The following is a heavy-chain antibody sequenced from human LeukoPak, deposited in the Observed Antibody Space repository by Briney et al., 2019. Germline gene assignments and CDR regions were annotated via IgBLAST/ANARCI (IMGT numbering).Heavy chain of an antibody. J-gene: IGHJ4*02. D-gene: IGHD6-19*01. V-gene: IGHV4-59*01. CDR1: GGSISGYY. Sequence: SETLSLTCTVSGGSISGYYWSWIRQPPGKGLEWIGYIYYSGSTNYNPSLKSRVTISVDTSKNQSSLKLSSVTAADTAVYYCARGGSSGWSYYFDYWGQGTLVTVSS. CDR2: IYYSGST. CDR3: ARGGSSGWSYYFDY.